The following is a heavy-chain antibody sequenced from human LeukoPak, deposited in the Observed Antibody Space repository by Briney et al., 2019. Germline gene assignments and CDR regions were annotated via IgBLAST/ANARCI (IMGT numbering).Heavy chain of an antibody. J-gene: IGHJ1*01. V-gene: IGHV3-43*02. CDR2: ISGDGDNT. Sequence: GGSLRLSCAASGFTFDDYAMHWVRQAPGKGLQWVSLISGDGDNTYYADSVKGRFTISRDNSKNSLYLQMNSLRNEDTALYYCARTGGSRRDFHHWGQGTLVTVSS. CDR1: GFTFDDYA. D-gene: IGHD1-14*01. CDR3: ARTGGSRRDFHH.